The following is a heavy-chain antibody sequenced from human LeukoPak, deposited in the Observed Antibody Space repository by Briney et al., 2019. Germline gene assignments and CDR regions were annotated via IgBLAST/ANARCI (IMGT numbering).Heavy chain of an antibody. CDR3: ARAHRITMVRGATSFDY. V-gene: IGHV4-59*01. D-gene: IGHD3-10*01. CDR1: GVPLSSYY. J-gene: IGHJ4*02. CDR2: IYYSGIT. Sequence: SETLSLTCTVSGVPLSSYYLSWIRQAPGKGLEWVGYIYYSGITNYNPSLKSRVTISVHTSKTQFSLKLSSATAADTAVYYCARAHRITMVRGATSFDYWGQGTLVTVSS.